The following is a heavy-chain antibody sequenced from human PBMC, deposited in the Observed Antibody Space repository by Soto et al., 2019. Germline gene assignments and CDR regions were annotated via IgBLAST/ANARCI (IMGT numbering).Heavy chain of an antibody. CDR3: AKDRGGIWFYFDY. J-gene: IGHJ4*02. D-gene: IGHD3-3*02. CDR2: ISNDGSNK. V-gene: IGHV3-30*04. Sequence: GGSLRLSCAASGFTFSIYVIHWVRQAPGKGLEWLAVISNDGSNKYYADSVKARFIISRDNSKNTLYLQMNSLRGEDTAVYFCAKDRGGIWFYFDYWGQGTLVTVSS. CDR1: GFTFSIYV.